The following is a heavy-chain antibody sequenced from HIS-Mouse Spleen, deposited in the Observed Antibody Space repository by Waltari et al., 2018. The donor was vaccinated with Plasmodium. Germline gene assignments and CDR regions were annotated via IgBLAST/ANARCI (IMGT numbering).Heavy chain of an antibody. Sequence: EVQLVESGGGLVQPGGSLRLAGAASGFTFSSCWMSWVRQAPGKGLELVANIKQDGTEKYYVDSVKGRFTISRDNAKNSLYLQMNSLRAEDTAVYYCASSWYWYFDLWGRGTLVTVSS. J-gene: IGHJ2*01. CDR3: ASSWYWYFDL. CDR2: IKQDGTEK. V-gene: IGHV3-7*01. D-gene: IGHD6-13*01. CDR1: GFTFSSCW.